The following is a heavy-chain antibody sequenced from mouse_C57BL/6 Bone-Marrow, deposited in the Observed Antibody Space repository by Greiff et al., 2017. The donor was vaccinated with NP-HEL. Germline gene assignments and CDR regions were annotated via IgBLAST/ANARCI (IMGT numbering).Heavy chain of an antibody. CDR2: INPSSGYT. D-gene: IGHD1-2*01. J-gene: IGHJ2*01. CDR1: GYTFTSYT. CDR3: ARLKLRHYFDY. Sequence: QVQLKQSGAELARPGASVKMSCKASGYTFTSYTMHWVKQRPGQGLEWIGYINPSSGYTKYNQKFKDKATLTADKSSSTAYMQLSSLTSEDSAVYYCARLKLRHYFDYWGQGTTLTVSS. V-gene: IGHV1-4*01.